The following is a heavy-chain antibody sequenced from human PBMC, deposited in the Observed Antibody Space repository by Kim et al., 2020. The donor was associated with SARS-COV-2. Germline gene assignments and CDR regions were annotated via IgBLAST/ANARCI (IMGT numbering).Heavy chain of an antibody. CDR1: GDSISSGDNY. CDR3: ARGGYYFDY. J-gene: IGHJ4*02. Sequence: SETLSLTCTVSGDSISSGDNYWSWIRQPPGKGLEWIGYIYYSGSTYYNPSLKSRLIISVDMSKNQFSLKLSSVTAADTAVYYCARGGYYFDYWGQGTLVT. CDR2: IYYSGST. V-gene: IGHV4-30-4*01.